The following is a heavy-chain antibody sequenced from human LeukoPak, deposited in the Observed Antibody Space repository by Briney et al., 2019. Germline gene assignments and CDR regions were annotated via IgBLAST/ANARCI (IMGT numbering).Heavy chain of an antibody. CDR3: TRQERGFGTRHYYMDV. CDR2: IRSKAISYAT. Sequence: PGGSLRLFCAASGLTFSGSAMHWVRQASGNGLEWVGRIRSKAISYATAYAASVKGRFTIPRDDSKNTAYLQMNSLKPEDTAVYYCTRQERGFGTRHYYMDVWGKGTTVTVSS. J-gene: IGHJ6*03. D-gene: IGHD3-10*01. V-gene: IGHV3-73*01. CDR1: GLTFSGSA.